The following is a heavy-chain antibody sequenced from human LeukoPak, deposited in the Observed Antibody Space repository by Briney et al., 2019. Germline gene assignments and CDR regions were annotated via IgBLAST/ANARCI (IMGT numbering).Heavy chain of an antibody. CDR1: GFTFSSYE. D-gene: IGHD6-19*01. J-gene: IGHJ5*02. CDR2: ISSSGSTI. V-gene: IGHV3-48*03. CDR3: ARDWGSGPRTNHNWFDP. Sequence: PGGSLRLSCAASGFTFSSYEMNWVRQAPGKGLEWVSYISSSGSTIYYADSVKGRFTISRDNAKNSLYLQMNSLRAEDTAVYYCARDWGSGPRTNHNWFDPWGQGTLVTVSS.